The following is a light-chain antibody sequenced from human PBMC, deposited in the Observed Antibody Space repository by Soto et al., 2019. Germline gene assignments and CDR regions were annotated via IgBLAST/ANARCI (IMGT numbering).Light chain of an antibody. Sequence: SYELTQPPSVSVAPGQTARITCGGNNIGSKSVHWYQQKPGQAPVMVIYDDRDRPSGIPERFSGSNSGNTATLTISRVEAGDEADYYCQVWDRSSDHYVFGTGTKLTVL. CDR2: DDR. V-gene: IGLV3-21*02. J-gene: IGLJ1*01. CDR3: QVWDRSSDHYV. CDR1: NIGSKS.